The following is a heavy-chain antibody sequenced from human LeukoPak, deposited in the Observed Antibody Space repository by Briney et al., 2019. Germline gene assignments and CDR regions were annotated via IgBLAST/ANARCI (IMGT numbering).Heavy chain of an antibody. D-gene: IGHD3-22*01. CDR2: ISSSRTYT. V-gene: IGHV3-11*03. CDR3: ARLTYDSSGYFDY. Sequence: PGGSLRLSCAASGFTFSDYYMSWIRQAPGKGLEWLSYISSSRTYTNYADSVKGRFTISRDNAKNSLYLQMNSLRAEDTAVYYCARLTYDSSGYFDYWGQGTLVTVSS. J-gene: IGHJ4*02. CDR1: GFTFSDYY.